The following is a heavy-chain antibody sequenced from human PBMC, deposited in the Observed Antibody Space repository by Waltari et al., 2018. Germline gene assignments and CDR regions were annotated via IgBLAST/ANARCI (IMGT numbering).Heavy chain of an antibody. D-gene: IGHD5-18*01. J-gene: IGHJ6*02. V-gene: IGHV4-39*01. CDR3: ARLDGGGYSYGYDYYYGMDV. CDR2: IFYSGET. Sequence: PPGKGLERIGKIFYSGETYYNPSLRSRVTISVDTSKNQFSLKLSSVTAADTAVYYGARLDGGGYSYGYDYYYGMDVWGQGTTVTVSS.